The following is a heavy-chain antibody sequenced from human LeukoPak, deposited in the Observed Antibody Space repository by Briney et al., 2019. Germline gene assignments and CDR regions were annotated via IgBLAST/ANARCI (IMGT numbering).Heavy chain of an antibody. J-gene: IGHJ5*02. D-gene: IGHD4-17*01. CDR2: IYYSGST. Sequence: SETLSLTCTVSGGSISSYYWSWIRQPPGKGLEWIGCIYYSGSTNYNPSLKSRVTISVDTSKNQFSLKLSSVTAADTAVYYCARAQRPPYGDYGSWFDPWGQGTLVTVSS. CDR3: ARAQRPPYGDYGSWFDP. CDR1: GGSISSYY. V-gene: IGHV4-59*01.